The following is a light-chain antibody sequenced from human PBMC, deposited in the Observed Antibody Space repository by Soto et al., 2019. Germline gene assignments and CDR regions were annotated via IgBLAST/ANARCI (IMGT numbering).Light chain of an antibody. Sequence: EVVLTQSPGTLSLSPGERATLSCRASQSVNSRYLAWYQQRYGQAPRLLIYGASFKATGIPDRFSGSGSGTDFTLTITRLEPEDFALYFCQQYGTSLTVGGGTKVDIK. V-gene: IGKV3-20*01. CDR2: GAS. CDR1: QSVNSRY. CDR3: QQYGTSLT. J-gene: IGKJ4*01.